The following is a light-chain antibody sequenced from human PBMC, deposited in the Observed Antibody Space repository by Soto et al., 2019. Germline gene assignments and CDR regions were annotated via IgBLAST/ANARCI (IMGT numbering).Light chain of an antibody. CDR3: QYYDSSLSGSV. J-gene: IGLJ2*01. CDR2: GNS. V-gene: IGLV1-40*01. CDR1: SSNIGAGYD. Sequence: QSVLTQPPSVSGAPGQRVTISCTGSSSNIGAGYDVHWYQQLPGTAPKLLIYGNSNRPSGVPDRFSGSKSGTSASLAITGLQAEDEADYYCQYYDSSLSGSVFGGGIKLTVL.